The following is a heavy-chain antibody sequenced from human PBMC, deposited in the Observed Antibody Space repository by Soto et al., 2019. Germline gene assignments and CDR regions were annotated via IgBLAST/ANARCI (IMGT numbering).Heavy chain of an antibody. Sequence: SETLSLTCTVSGDSISTNIYYWGWIRQPPGKGLEWIGSVYYSGSTYYNPSLKSRVTISVDTSNNQFSLKLRSVAAADTAVYYCARERALRGYSYGYPFEYWGQGTLVTVFS. V-gene: IGHV4-39*02. CDR3: ARERALRGYSYGYPFEY. CDR1: GDSISTNIYY. CDR2: VYYSGST. J-gene: IGHJ4*02. D-gene: IGHD5-18*01.